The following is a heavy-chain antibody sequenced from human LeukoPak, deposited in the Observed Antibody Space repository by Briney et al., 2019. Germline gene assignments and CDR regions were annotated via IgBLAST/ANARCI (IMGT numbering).Heavy chain of an antibody. Sequence: PSETLSLTCAVYGGSFSGYYWSWIRQPPGKGLEWIGEINHSGSTNYNPSLKSRVTISVDTSKNQFSLKLSSVTAADTAVYYCARDYYGSGSYYGPDYWGQGTLVTVSS. J-gene: IGHJ4*02. D-gene: IGHD3-10*01. CDR1: GGSFSGYY. V-gene: IGHV4-34*01. CDR3: ARDYYGSGSYYGPDY. CDR2: INHSGST.